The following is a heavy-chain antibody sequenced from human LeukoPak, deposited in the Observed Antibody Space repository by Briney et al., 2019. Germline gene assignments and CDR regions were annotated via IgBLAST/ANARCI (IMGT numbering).Heavy chain of an antibody. J-gene: IGHJ4*02. D-gene: IGHD3-10*01. V-gene: IGHV5-51*01. Sequence: LGESVKISCKGSGCRFTSYWIGWVRQMPGKGLEWMGIIYPGDSDTRYSPSFQGQVTISADRSISTAYLQWSSLKASDTAMYYCTVVDYYGSGSYTPFDYWGQGTLVTVSS. CDR3: TVVDYYGSGSYTPFDY. CDR2: IYPGDSDT. CDR1: GCRFTSYW.